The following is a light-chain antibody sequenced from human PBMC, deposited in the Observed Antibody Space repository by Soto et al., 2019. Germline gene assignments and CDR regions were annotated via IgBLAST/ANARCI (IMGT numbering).Light chain of an antibody. CDR3: QQYKNWPPIT. J-gene: IGKJ5*01. V-gene: IGKV3-15*01. CDR2: GAS. CDR1: QSVSSN. Sequence: EIVMTQSPATLSVSPGERATLSCRASQSVSSNLAWYQQKPGQAPRLLIYGASTRATGIPARFSGSGSGTEFTLTISSPQSEDFAVYYCQQYKNWPPITFGQGTRLEIK.